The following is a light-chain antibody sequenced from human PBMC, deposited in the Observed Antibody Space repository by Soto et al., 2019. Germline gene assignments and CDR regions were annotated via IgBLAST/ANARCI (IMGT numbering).Light chain of an antibody. J-gene: IGKJ1*01. CDR3: QQRSKWPPWT. V-gene: IGKV3-11*01. Sequence: EIVLTQSPATLSLSPGERATLSCRASQSVSSYLAWYQQKPGQAPRLLIYDASNRATGIPARFSGSGSGTDFTRTISILEPEDVAVYYCQQRSKWPPWTFGQGTKVEIK. CDR1: QSVSSY. CDR2: DAS.